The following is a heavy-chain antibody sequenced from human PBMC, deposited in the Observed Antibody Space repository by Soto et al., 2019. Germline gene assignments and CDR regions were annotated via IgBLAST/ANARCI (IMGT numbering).Heavy chain of an antibody. CDR2: IVVGSGNT. CDR1: GVGFACCA. CDR3: AADDMTTFI. J-gene: IGHJ4*02. D-gene: IGHD1-1*01. Sequence: GGPVEVSCEESGVGFACCARWWGRQARGQRLEWIGWIVVGSGNTNSAQKFQERVTFTRDMSTSTVYMELSSLKFEDTAVYYCAADDMTTFIWGQGTLVTVSS. V-gene: IGHV1-58*01.